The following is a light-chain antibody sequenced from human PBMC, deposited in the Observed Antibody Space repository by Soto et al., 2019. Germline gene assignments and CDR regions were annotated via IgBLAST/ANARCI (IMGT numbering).Light chain of an antibody. CDR2: GAS. J-gene: IGKJ2*01. Sequence: EIVLTQSPGTLSLSPGERATLSCRASQSVSSSYLAWYQQKPGQAPRLLIYGASSRATGIPDRFSGSGSGTDFTLTISRREPEEFAVYYCKQYGSSQEYTFGQGTKLEIK. CDR3: KQYGSSQEYT. V-gene: IGKV3-20*01. CDR1: QSVSSSY.